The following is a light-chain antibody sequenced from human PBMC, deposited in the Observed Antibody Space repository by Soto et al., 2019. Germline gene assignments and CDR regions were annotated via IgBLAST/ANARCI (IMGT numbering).Light chain of an antibody. V-gene: IGLV2-14*03. Sequence: QSALTQPASVSGSPGQSITISCTGTSSDVGGYNSVSWYQHHPGKAPKLMIFDVSDRPSGVSSRFSGSKSGNTASLTISWLQAEDDAYYYCRSYTTSSTHHYVVGPGTKVPVL. J-gene: IGLJ1*01. CDR2: DVS. CDR1: SSDVGGYNS. CDR3: RSYTTSSTHHYV.